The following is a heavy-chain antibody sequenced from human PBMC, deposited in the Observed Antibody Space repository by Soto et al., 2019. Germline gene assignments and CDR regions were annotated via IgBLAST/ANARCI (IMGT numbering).Heavy chain of an antibody. D-gene: IGHD2-15*01. CDR3: ARSKLLAYYYYYGMDV. J-gene: IGHJ6*02. CDR1: GGSFSGYY. Sequence: QVQLQQWGAGLLKPSETLSLTCAVYGGSFSGYYWSWIRQPPGKGLEWIGEINHSGSTNYNPSLKSRVTISXXTXKXXFSLKLSSVTAADTAVYYCARSKLLAYYYYYGMDVWGQGTTVTVSS. V-gene: IGHV4-34*01. CDR2: INHSGST.